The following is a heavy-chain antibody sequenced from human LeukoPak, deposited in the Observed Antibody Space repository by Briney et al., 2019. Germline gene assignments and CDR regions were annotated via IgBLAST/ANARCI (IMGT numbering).Heavy chain of an antibody. CDR2: INHSGST. CDR3: ARVMIDYGDPNDY. D-gene: IGHD4-17*01. J-gene: IGHJ4*02. Sequence: PSETLSLTCAVYGGSFSGYYWSWIRQPPGKGLEWIGEINHSGSTYYNPSLKSRVTISVDTSKNQFSLKLSSVTAADTAVYYCARVMIDYGDPNDYWGQGTLVTVSS. CDR1: GGSFSGYY. V-gene: IGHV4-34*01.